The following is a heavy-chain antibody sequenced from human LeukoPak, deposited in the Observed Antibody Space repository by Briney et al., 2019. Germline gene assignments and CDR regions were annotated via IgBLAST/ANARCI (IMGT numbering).Heavy chain of an antibody. CDR2: INPNSGGT. CDR1: GYTFTGYY. CDR3: ARIGRICVGCYYEYHFDF. V-gene: IGHV1-2*02. D-gene: IGHD3-16*01. Sequence: AASVKVSCKASGYTFTGYYMHWVRQAPGQGLEWMGWINPNSGGTNYAQKFQGRVTMTRDTSISTAYMELSRLRSDDTAVYCGARIGRICVGCYYEYHFDFWGQGTLVTVSS. J-gene: IGHJ4*01.